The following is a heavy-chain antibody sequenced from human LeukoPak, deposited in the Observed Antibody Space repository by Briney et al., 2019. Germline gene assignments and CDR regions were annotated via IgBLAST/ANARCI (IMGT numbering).Heavy chain of an antibody. CDR2: IASSGATK. CDR1: GFPFSFYE. Sequence: AGSLRLSCAGSGFPFSFYEMNWVRQAPGKGLEWVSNIASSGATKYYSDSVRGRFSISRYNAKSSLYLQMNSLRVEDTAVYYCALLAVASDFDYWGQGALVTVSS. CDR3: ALLAVASDFDY. V-gene: IGHV3-48*03. D-gene: IGHD6-19*01. J-gene: IGHJ4*02.